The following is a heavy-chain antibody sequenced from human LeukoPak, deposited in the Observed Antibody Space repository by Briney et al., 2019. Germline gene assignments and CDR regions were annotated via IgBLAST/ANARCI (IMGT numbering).Heavy chain of an antibody. CDR1: GGSISSYY. CDR3: ARDSGWRESFDY. V-gene: IGHV4-59*01. D-gene: IGHD6-19*01. J-gene: IGHJ4*02. Sequence: ASETLSLTCTVSGGSISSYYWSWIRQPPGKGLEWIGYIYYSGSTNYNPSLKSRVTISVDTSKNQFSLKLSSVTAADTAVYYCARDSGWRESFDYWGQGTLVTVSS. CDR2: IYYSGST.